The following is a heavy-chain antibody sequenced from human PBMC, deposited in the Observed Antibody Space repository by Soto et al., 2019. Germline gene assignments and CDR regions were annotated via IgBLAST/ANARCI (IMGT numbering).Heavy chain of an antibody. CDR2: ISAYNGNT. V-gene: IGHV1-18*01. Sequence: ASVKVSCKASGYTFTSYGISRVRQAPGQGLEWMGWISAYNGNTNYAQKLQGRVTMTTDTSTSTAYMELRSLRSDDTAVYYCARDSPPRYYDILTGYYRGYYFDYWGQGTLVTVSS. CDR3: ARDSPPRYYDILTGYYRGYYFDY. CDR1: GYTFTSYG. J-gene: IGHJ4*02. D-gene: IGHD3-9*01.